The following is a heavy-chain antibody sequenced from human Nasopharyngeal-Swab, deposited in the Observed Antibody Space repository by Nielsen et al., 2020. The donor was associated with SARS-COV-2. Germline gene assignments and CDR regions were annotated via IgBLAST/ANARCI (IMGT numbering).Heavy chain of an antibody. CDR2: INPNSGGT. CDR3: ARGPNRGMDV. CDR1: GYTFTGHY. D-gene: IGHD1-14*01. J-gene: IGHJ6*02. V-gene: IGHV1-2*06. Sequence: ASVKVSWKASGYTFTGHYMHWVRQAPGQGLEWMGRINPNSGGTNYAQKFQGRVTMTRDTSISTAYMELSRLRSDDTAVYYCARGPNRGMDVWGQGTTVTVSS.